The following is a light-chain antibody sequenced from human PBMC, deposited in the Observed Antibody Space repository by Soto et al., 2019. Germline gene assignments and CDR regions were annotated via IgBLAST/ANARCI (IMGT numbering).Light chain of an antibody. CDR1: QTLLFSSHNKTF. CDR2: WAS. CDR3: QQYFSSPLT. Sequence: DIVITQSPDSLAVSLGERATIYCKSSQTLLFSSHNKTFLAWYQQKPGQPPKLLVHWASTRESGVPDRFSGSGSETDFTLTITSLQAADVAVYYCQQYFSSPLTFGGGTKVQIK. V-gene: IGKV4-1*01. J-gene: IGKJ4*01.